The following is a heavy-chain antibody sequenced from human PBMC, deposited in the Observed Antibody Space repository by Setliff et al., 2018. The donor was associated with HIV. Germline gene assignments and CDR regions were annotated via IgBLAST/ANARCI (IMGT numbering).Heavy chain of an antibody. J-gene: IGHJ6*03. CDR3: VRGGYSSTWYYYYYMDV. V-gene: IGHV4-59*01. Sequence: SETLSLTCTVSGGSLSNYYWSWIRQSPGKGLVWVGYVYFSGSTEYNPSLRGRVTISVDTSKNQLSLKLTSVTAADTAVYYCVRGGYSSTWYYYYYMDVWGKGATVTVSS. D-gene: IGHD6-13*01. CDR1: GGSLSNYY. CDR2: VYFSGST.